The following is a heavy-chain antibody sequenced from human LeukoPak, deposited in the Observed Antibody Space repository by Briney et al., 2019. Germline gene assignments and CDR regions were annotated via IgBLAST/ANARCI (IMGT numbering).Heavy chain of an antibody. CDR1: GYTFTSYY. D-gene: IGHD6-19*01. CDR2: IYPSSGST. J-gene: IGHJ4*02. V-gene: IGHV1-46*01. CDR3: ARSAVAGLWYYFDY. Sequence: ASVKVSCKASGYTFTSYYIHWVRQAPGQGLEWMGIIYPSSGSTTYAQKFQGRFTMTSDTSTRTVYMDLRSLTSEDTAVYYCARSAVAGLWYYFDYWGQGTLVTVSS.